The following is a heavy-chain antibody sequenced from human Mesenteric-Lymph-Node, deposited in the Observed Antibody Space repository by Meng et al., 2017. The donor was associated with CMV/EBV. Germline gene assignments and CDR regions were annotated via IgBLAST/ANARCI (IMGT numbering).Heavy chain of an antibody. D-gene: IGHD1-7*01. CDR2: IYWNDDK. CDR1: GLLLSTSGEG. J-gene: IGHJ4*02. Sequence: SGPTLVKPTQTLTLTCTFSGLLLSTSGEGVDWIRQPPGKALDWIALIYWNDDKRYSPSLKSRLTITKDTSKNQVVLTMTNMDPVDTATYYCAYTTYNWNSGRAYYFNNWGQGTLVTVSS. CDR3: AYTTYNWNSGRAYYFNN. V-gene: IGHV2-5*01.